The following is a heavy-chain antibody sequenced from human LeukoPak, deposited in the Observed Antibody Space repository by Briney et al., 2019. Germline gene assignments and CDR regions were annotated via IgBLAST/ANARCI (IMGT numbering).Heavy chain of an antibody. J-gene: IGHJ4*02. Sequence: GGSLRLSCAASGLTFSIHWMNWVRQAPGKGLECVANINQDGSDKYYVDSVKGRFTISRDNSKNTLYLQMNSLRAEDTAVYYCAKGLRYFDWLPPASDYWGQGTLVTVSS. CDR3: AKGLRYFDWLPPASDY. CDR2: INQDGSDK. D-gene: IGHD3-9*01. CDR1: GLTFSIHW. V-gene: IGHV3-7*01.